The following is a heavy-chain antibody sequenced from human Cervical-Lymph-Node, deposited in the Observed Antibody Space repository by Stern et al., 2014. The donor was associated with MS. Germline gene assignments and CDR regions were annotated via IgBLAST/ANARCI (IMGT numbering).Heavy chain of an antibody. CDR2: INAGNGNT. J-gene: IGHJ6*02. D-gene: IGHD6-6*01. CDR1: GYTFTSYA. V-gene: IGHV1-3*01. CDR3: ARSLSIAGDFYGMDV. Sequence: DQLVESGAEVKKPGASVKVSCKASGYTFTSYAMHWVRQAPGQRLEWMGWINAGNGNTKYSQKFQGRVTITRDTSASTAYMELSSLRSEDTAVYYCARSLSIAGDFYGMDVWGQGTTVTVSS.